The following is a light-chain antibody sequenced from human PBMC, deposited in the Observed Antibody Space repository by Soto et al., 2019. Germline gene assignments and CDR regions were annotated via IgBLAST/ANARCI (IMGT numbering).Light chain of an antibody. CDR3: HHYGSSPPYT. CDR2: GSS. Sequence: EIVLTQSPATLSLSPGERATLSCRASQSVSSSYLAWYQQTPGQAPRLLLYGSSNRATGIPDRFSGSGSGTDFTLTISRLEPEDFAVYYCHHYGSSPPYTFGQGTKLGIK. V-gene: IGKV3-20*01. J-gene: IGKJ2*01. CDR1: QSVSSSY.